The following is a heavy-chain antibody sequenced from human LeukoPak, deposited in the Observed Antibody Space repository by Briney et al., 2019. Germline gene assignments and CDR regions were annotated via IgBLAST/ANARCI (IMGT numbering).Heavy chain of an antibody. D-gene: IGHD2-15*01. V-gene: IGHV3-30*18. Sequence: RSGRSLRLSCAASGFTFSSYGMHWVRQAPGKGLERVAVISYDGSNKYYADSVKGRFTISGDNSKNTLYLQMNSLRAEDTAVYYCAKDRYGIGKDYFDYWGQGTLVTVSS. CDR3: AKDRYGIGKDYFDY. CDR1: GFTFSSYG. J-gene: IGHJ4*02. CDR2: ISYDGSNK.